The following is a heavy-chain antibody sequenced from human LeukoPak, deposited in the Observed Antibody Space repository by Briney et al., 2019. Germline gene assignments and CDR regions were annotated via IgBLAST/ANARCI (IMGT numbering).Heavy chain of an antibody. CDR3: AKLMAVAGTDY. D-gene: IGHD6-19*01. CDR1: GFIFKNVW. Sequence: GGSLRLSCAASGFIFKNVWMNWVRQAPGKGLEWVSAISGSGGSTYYADSVKGRFTISRDNSKNTLYLQMNSLRAEDTAVYYCAKLMAVAGTDYWGQGTLVTVSS. CDR2: ISGSGGST. V-gene: IGHV3-23*01. J-gene: IGHJ4*02.